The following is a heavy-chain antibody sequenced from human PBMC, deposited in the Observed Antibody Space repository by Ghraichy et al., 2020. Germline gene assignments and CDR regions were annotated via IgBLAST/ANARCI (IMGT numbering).Heavy chain of an antibody. Sequence: GGSLRLSCAASGFTFSSYGMHWVRQAPGKGLEWVAVISYDGSNKYYADSVKGRFTISRDNSKNTLYLQMNSLRAEDTAVYYCAKERRAGRGEPHSGYDYHYYYGMDVWGQGTTVTVSS. CDR3: AKERRAGRGEPHSGYDYHYYYGMDV. CDR2: ISYDGSNK. CDR1: GFTFSSYG. D-gene: IGHD5-12*01. V-gene: IGHV3-30*18. J-gene: IGHJ6*02.